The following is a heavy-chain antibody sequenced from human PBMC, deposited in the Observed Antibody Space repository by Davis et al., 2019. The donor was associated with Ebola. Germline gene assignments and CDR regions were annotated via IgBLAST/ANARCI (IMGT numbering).Heavy chain of an antibody. CDR1: GFSFSYYS. V-gene: IGHV3-48*01. D-gene: IGHD6-13*01. Sequence: GESLKISCAASGFSFSYYSMNWVRQAPGKGLEWISFISRYSKSKYYADSVRGRFTVSRDDAKNLVYLHMNSLRAEDTAVYYCAKAGGIAAAGLDYWGQGTLVTVSS. CDR3: AKAGGIAAAGLDY. J-gene: IGHJ4*02. CDR2: ISRYSKSK.